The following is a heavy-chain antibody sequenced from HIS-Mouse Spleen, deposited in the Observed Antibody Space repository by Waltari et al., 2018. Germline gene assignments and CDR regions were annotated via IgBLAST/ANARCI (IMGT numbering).Heavy chain of an antibody. V-gene: IGHV4-39*07. Sequence: QLQLQESGPGLVKPSETLSLTCTVSGGSISSSSYYWGWIRQPPGKGLEWIVCIYYGGGTYYNPSLKGRVTISVDTSKNQFSLKLSSVTAADTAVYYCAREIPYSSSWYDWYFDLWGRGTLVTVSS. D-gene: IGHD6-13*01. J-gene: IGHJ2*01. CDR1: GGSISSSSYY. CDR2: IYYGGGT. CDR3: AREIPYSSSWYDWYFDL.